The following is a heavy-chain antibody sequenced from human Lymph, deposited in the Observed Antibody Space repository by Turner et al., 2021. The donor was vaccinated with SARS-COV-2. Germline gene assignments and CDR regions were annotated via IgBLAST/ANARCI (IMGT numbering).Heavy chain of an antibody. V-gene: IGHV4-59*08. CDR1: GGSISSTS. D-gene: IGHD3-3*01. Sequence: QVQLQESGPGLVRPSETLSLTCTVSGGSISSTSWSWMRQSPGRGLEWIGYFYKIGSIDYNPTLRSRVTMSVDTSKNQLSLNLISVTDADTAVYYCARHQGSTSGYDYGMNVWGQGTAVIVSS. CDR2: FYKIGSI. CDR3: ARHQGSTSGYDYGMNV. J-gene: IGHJ6*02.